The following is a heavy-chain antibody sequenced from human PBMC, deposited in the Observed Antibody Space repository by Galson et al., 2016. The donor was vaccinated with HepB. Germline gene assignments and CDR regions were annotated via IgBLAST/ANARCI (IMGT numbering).Heavy chain of an antibody. D-gene: IGHD3-10*01. V-gene: IGHV4-31*03. J-gene: IGHJ5*02. Sequence: TLSLTCTVSGGSISSGGYHWSWIRQHPGKGLEWIGYIFYSGSTYYNPSLKSRLSISVDTSKNQFSLKLSSVTAADTAMYYCARGSHYYGSGSYCHCFDPWGQGTLVTVSS. CDR3: ARGSHYYGSGSYCHCFDP. CDR1: GGSISSGGYH. CDR2: IFYSGST.